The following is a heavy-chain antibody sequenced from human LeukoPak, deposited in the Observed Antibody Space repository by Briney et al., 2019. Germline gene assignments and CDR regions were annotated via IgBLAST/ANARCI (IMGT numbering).Heavy chain of an antibody. CDR1: GFTFSSYE. CDR2: ISSSGKTI. V-gene: IGHV3-48*03. CDR3: ATTSIAAAVPGCFDY. D-gene: IGHD6-13*01. J-gene: IGHJ4*02. Sequence: GGSLRLSCEASGFTFSSYEMNWGRQAPGKGLEWVSYISSSGKTIYYADSTKGRFTVSRDNAKNSLYLQMNSLRAEDTAVYYCATTSIAAAVPGCFDYWGQGTLVTVFS.